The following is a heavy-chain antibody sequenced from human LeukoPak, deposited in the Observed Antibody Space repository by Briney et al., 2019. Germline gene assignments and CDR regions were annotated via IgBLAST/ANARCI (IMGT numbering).Heavy chain of an antibody. D-gene: IGHD3-22*01. Sequence: SETLSLTRTVSGGSLSSYFWSWIRPPPGKGLEWMGYIYYSGSANYNPSLKSRSTISVDTSKNQFSLKRSSVTATDTVVYSCASLVLGDSSGYYYFDYWGHGALVSVSS. CDR2: IYYSGSA. CDR3: ASLVLGDSSGYYYFDY. V-gene: IGHV4-59*08. CDR1: GGSLSSYF. J-gene: IGHJ4*03.